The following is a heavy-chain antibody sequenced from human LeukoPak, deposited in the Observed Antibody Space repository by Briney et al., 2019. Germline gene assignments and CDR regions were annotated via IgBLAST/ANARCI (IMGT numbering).Heavy chain of an antibody. CDR1: GLTFSSYA. CDR3: AKYRRGSSWSYGGFDY. V-gene: IGHV3-23*01. CDR2: ISGSGGST. D-gene: IGHD1-26*01. Sequence: PGGSLRLSCAASGLTFSSYAMSWVRQAPGKGLAWVSAISGSGGSTYYADSVKGRFTISRDNSKNTLYLQMNSLRAEDTAVYYCAKYRRGSSWSYGGFDYWGQGTLVTVSS. J-gene: IGHJ4*02.